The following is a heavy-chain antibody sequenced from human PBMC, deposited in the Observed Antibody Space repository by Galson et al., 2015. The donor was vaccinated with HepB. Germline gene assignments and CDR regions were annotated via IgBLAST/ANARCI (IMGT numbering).Heavy chain of an antibody. CDR1: GFTFSSYS. CDR3: ARVERLYGDYDGYFDY. J-gene: IGHJ4*02. D-gene: IGHD4-17*01. V-gene: IGHV3-48*02. CDR2: ISSSSSTI. Sequence: SLRLSCAASGFTFSSYSMNWVRQAPGKGLEWVSYISSSSSTIYYADSVKGRFTISRDNAKNSLYLQMNSLRDEDTAVYYCARVERLYGDYDGYFDYWGQGTLVTVSS.